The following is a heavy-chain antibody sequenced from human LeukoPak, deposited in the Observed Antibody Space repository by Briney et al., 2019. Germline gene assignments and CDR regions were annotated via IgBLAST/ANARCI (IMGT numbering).Heavy chain of an antibody. J-gene: IGHJ4*02. CDR2: ISGSGGST. Sequence: GGSLRLSCAASGFTFSSYAMSWVRQAPGKGLEWVSAISGSGGSTYYADSVKGPFTISRDNSKNTLYLQMNSLRAEDTAVYYCAKDLHGDYAFDYWGQGTLVTVSS. CDR1: GFTFSSYA. D-gene: IGHD4-17*01. V-gene: IGHV3-23*01. CDR3: AKDLHGDYAFDY.